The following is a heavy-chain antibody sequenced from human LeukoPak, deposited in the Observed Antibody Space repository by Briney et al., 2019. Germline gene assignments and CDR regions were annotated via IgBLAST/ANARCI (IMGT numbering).Heavy chain of an antibody. V-gene: IGHV3-23*01. CDR2: ISGSGGST. CDR1: GVTFSSYA. D-gene: IGHD6-19*01. CDR3: AKADSSGWLTVFDC. Sequence: PGGSLRLSCAVSGVTFSSYAMSWVRQAPGKGLECVSSISGSGGSTYYADSVKGRFTISRDNSKNTLYMQMNSLRDEDTAVYYCAKADSSGWLTVFDCWGQGTLVTVSS. J-gene: IGHJ4*02.